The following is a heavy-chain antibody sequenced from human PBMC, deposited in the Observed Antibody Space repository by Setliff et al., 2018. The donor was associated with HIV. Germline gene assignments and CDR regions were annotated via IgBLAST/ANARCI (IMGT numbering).Heavy chain of an antibody. CDR2: MHNSGST. CDR1: GDSISSSAYY. Sequence: PSETLSLTCTVSGDSISSSAYYWGWIRQPPGKGLEWIGSMHNSGSTYYNPSVKSRVTISVDTSKNQFSLKLSSVTAADTAMYFCARESRNDFWSGYYRTFDIWGQGTTVTVSS. D-gene: IGHD3-3*01. J-gene: IGHJ3*02. CDR3: ARESRNDFWSGYYRTFDI. V-gene: IGHV4-39*07.